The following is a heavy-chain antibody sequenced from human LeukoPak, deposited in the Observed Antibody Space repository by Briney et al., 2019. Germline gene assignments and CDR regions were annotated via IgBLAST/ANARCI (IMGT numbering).Heavy chain of an antibody. J-gene: IGHJ6*02. CDR2: IYYSGST. CDR1: GGSISSSSYY. V-gene: IGHV4-39*01. CDR3: ARKRVTTVSTGSPEYYGMDV. D-gene: IGHD4-11*01. Sequence: SETLSLTCTVSGGSISSSSYYWGWIRQPPGKGLEWIGSIYYSGSTYYNPSLKSRVTISVDTSKNQFSLKLSSVTAADTAVYYCARKRVTTVSTGSPEYYGMDVWGQGTTVTVSS.